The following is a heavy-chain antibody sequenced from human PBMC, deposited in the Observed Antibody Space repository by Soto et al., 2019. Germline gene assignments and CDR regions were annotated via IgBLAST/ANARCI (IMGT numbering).Heavy chain of an antibody. J-gene: IGHJ6*02. Sequence: GASVKVSCKASGGTFSSYAISWVRQAPGQGLEWMGGIIPIFGTANYAQKFQGRVTITADESTSTAYMELSSLRSEDTAVYYCARGLVPFDYYDSSGYYDYYYGMDVWGQGTTVTVSS. V-gene: IGHV1-69*13. CDR2: IIPIFGTA. CDR1: GGTFSSYA. D-gene: IGHD3-22*01. CDR3: ARGLVPFDYYDSSGYYDYYYGMDV.